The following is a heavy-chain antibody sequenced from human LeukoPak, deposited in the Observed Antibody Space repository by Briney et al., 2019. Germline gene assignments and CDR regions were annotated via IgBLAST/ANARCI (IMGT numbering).Heavy chain of an antibody. CDR3: ASSAIAVAGTSGAFDY. J-gene: IGHJ4*02. CDR1: GGSISSSGYY. Sequence: SETLSLTCTVSGGSISSSGYYWGWIRQPPGKGLEWIGSIYYSGSTNYNPSLKSRVTISIDTSKNQFSLKLSSVTAADTAVYYCASSAIAVAGTSGAFDYWGQGTLVTVSS. V-gene: IGHV4-39*07. CDR2: IYYSGST. D-gene: IGHD6-19*01.